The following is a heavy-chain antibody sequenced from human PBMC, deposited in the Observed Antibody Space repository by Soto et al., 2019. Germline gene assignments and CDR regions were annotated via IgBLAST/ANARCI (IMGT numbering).Heavy chain of an antibody. D-gene: IGHD3-3*01. CDR2: INPSGGST. Sequence: ASVKVSCKASGYTFTSYYMHWVRQAPGQGLEWMGIINPSGGSTSYAQKFQGRVTMTRDTSTSTVYMELSSLRSDDTAVYYCARERVVTVPLDYWGQGTLVTVSS. CDR1: GYTFTSYY. J-gene: IGHJ4*02. CDR3: ARERVVTVPLDY. V-gene: IGHV1-46*01.